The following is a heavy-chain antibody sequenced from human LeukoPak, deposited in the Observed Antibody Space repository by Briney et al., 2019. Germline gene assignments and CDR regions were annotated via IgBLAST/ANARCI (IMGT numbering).Heavy chain of an antibody. CDR2: ISYDGSNK. CDR1: GFTFSSYA. Sequence: GGSLRLSCAASGFTFSSYAMHWVRQAPGKGLEWVAVISYDGSNKYYADSVKGRFTISRDNSKNTLYLQMNSLRTEDTAVYYCARVPRGSNWYYFDYWGQGTLVTVSS. J-gene: IGHJ4*02. CDR3: ARVPRGSNWYYFDY. D-gene: IGHD6-13*01. V-gene: IGHV3-30-3*01.